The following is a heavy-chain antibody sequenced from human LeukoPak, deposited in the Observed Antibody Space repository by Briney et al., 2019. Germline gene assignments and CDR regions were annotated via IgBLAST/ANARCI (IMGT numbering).Heavy chain of an antibody. V-gene: IGHV3-30*04. CDR1: GFTFSSYA. CDR2: ILYDGSNK. CDR3: ARDSGWYVPGY. D-gene: IGHD6-19*01. J-gene: IGHJ4*02. Sequence: GSLRLSCAASGFTFSSYAMHWVRQAPGKGLEWVAVILYDGSNKYYADSVKGRFTISRDNSKNTLYLQMNSLRAEDTAVYYCARDSGWYVPGYWGQGTLVTVSS.